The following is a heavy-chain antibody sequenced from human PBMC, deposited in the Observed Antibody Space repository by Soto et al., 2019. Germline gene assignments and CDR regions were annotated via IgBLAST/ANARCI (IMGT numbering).Heavy chain of an antibody. Sequence: GESLKISCKGSGYSFTSYWISWVRQMPGKGLEWMGRIDPSDSYTNYSPSFQGHVTISADKSISTAYLQWSSLKASDTAMYYCARHRRRYYYDSSGYHYSGMDVWGQGTTVTVSS. CDR3: ARHRRRYYYDSSGYHYSGMDV. V-gene: IGHV5-10-1*01. D-gene: IGHD3-22*01. CDR2: IDPSDSYT. J-gene: IGHJ6*02. CDR1: GYSFTSYW.